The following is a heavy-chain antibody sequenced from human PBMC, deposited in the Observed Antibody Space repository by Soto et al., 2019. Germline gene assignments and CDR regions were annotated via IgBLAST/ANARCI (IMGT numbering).Heavy chain of an antibody. CDR2: ISGSGGST. CDR3: AKAMVRGVIPRYNWFDP. Sequence: AQLVESGGGVVQPGRSLRLSCAASGFTFSSYGVHWVRQAPGKGLEWVSAISGSGGSTYYADSVKGRFTISRDNSKNTLYLQMNSLRAEDTAVYYCAKAMVRGVIPRYNWFDPWGQGTLVTVSS. J-gene: IGHJ5*02. V-gene: IGHV3-23*04. D-gene: IGHD3-10*01. CDR1: GFTFSSYG.